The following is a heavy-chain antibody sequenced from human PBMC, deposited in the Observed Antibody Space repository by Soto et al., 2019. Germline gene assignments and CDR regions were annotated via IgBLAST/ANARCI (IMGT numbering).Heavy chain of an antibody. D-gene: IGHD4-17*01. J-gene: IGHJ4*02. CDR2: IYYSGST. CDR1: GGSISSYY. CDR3: ARVDYGDTVGY. V-gene: IGHV4-59*01. Sequence: QVQLQESGPGLVKPSETLSLTCTVSGGSISSYYWSWIRQPPGKGLEWIGYIYYSGSTNYNPSLKSRVTISVDTSKNQFSLKLSSVTAADTALYYCARVDYGDTVGYWGQGTLVTVSS.